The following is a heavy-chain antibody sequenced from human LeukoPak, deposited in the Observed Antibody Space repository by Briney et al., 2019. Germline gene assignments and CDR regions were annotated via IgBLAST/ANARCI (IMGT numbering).Heavy chain of an antibody. V-gene: IGHV4-34*01. J-gene: IGHJ6*03. CDR1: GGSFSGYY. Sequence: SETLSLTCAVYGGSFSGYYWSWIRQPPGKGLEWIGEINHSGSTNYNPSLKSRVTISVDTSKNQFSLKLSSVTAADTAVYYCAREGMVRGVIYSYYYYYMDVWGKGTTDTISS. CDR3: AREGMVRGVIYSYYYYYMDV. D-gene: IGHD3-10*01. CDR2: INHSGST.